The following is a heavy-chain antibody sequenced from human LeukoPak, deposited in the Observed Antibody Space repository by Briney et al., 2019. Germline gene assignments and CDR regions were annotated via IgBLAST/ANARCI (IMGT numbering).Heavy chain of an antibody. J-gene: IGHJ4*02. CDR1: GGSISRGGYY. D-gene: IGHD4-17*01. Sequence: SETLSLTCTVSGGSISRGGYYWSWIRQHPGKGLEWIGYIYYSGSTYYNPSLKSRVTISVDTSKNQFSLKLSSVTAADTAVYYCARFNGDFVRFDYWGQGTLVTVSS. V-gene: IGHV4-31*03. CDR2: IYYSGST. CDR3: ARFNGDFVRFDY.